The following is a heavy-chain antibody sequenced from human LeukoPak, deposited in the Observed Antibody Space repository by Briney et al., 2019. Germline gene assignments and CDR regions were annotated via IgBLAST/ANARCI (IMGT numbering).Heavy chain of an antibody. CDR3: ARGDYRSYWYFDL. CDR1: GGSFNGYY. J-gene: IGHJ2*01. Sequence: SETLSLTCAVYGGSFNGYYWSWIRQPPGKGLEWIGEINHSGSTNYNPSLKSRVTISVDTSKNQFSLKLSSVTAADTAVYYCARGDYRSYWYFDLWGRGTLVTVSS. D-gene: IGHD4-11*01. V-gene: IGHV4-34*01. CDR2: INHSGST.